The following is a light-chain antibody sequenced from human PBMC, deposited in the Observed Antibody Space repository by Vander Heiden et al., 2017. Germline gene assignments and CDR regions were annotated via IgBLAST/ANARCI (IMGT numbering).Light chain of an antibody. CDR2: DVS. CDR1: SSDVGAYDY. J-gene: IGLJ2*01. V-gene: IGLV2-14*03. CDR3: SSYTSSSRVV. Sequence: QSALTQPASVSGSPGQSITISCPGTSSDVGAYDYVSWYQQHPGKVPKVMIFDVSNRPSGVSNRFSGSKSGNTASLTISGLQAEDEAHYYCSSYTSSSRVVFGGGTKLTVL.